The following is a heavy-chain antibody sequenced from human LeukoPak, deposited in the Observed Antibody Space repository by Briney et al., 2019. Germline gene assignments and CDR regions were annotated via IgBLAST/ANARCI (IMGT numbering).Heavy chain of an antibody. CDR1: GFTFSSYA. D-gene: IGHD2-15*01. CDR3: AKVLAGSYYYMDV. J-gene: IGHJ6*03. CDR2: ISGSGGST. V-gene: IGHV3-23*01. Sequence: GGSLRLSCAAPGFTFSSYAMSWVRQAPGKGLEWVSAISGSGGSTYYADSVKGRFTISRDNPKNTLYLQMNSLRAEDTAVYYCAKVLAGSYYYMDVWGKGTTVTVSS.